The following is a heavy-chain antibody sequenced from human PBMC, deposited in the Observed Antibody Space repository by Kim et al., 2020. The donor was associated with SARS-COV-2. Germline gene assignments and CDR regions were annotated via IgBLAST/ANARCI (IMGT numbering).Heavy chain of an antibody. D-gene: IGHD6-19*01. CDR3: ARLAGIAVAGTHYYYYCGMDV. CDR1: GGSISSSSYY. V-gene: IGHV4-39*01. Sequence: SETLSLTCTVSGGSISSSSYYWGWIRQPPGKGLEWIGSIYYSGSTYYNPSLKSRVTISVDTSKNQFSLKLSSVTAADTAVYYCARLAGIAVAGTHYYYYCGMDVWGQGTTVTVSS. CDR2: IYYSGST. J-gene: IGHJ6*02.